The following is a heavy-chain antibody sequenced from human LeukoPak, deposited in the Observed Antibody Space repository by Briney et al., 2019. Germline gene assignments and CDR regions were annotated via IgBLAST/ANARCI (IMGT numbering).Heavy chain of an antibody. CDR2: IYYSGST. CDR3: ARRQRITMIVVGGAFDY. Sequence: PSETLSLTCTVSGGSISSSSYYWGWIRQPPGKRLEWIGSIYYSGSTYYNPSLKSRVTISVDTSKNQFSLKLSSLTAADTAVYYCARRQRITMIVVGGAFDYWGQGTLVTFSS. J-gene: IGHJ4*02. CDR1: GGSISSSSYY. V-gene: IGHV4-39*01. D-gene: IGHD3-22*01.